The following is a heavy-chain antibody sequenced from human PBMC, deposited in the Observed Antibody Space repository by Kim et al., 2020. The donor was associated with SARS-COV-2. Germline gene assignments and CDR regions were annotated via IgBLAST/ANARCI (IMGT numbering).Heavy chain of an antibody. D-gene: IGHD1-26*01. V-gene: IGHV3-7*01. CDR1: GFTFSDFS. CDR3: ARDRGELVHSKTYDYYCG. Sequence: GGSLRLSCAASGFTFSDFSMSWVRQAPGKGLEWVAAITQGGSGTYDVDSVRGRFTISRDNARNSLYLQMNSLRAEDTALYFCARDRGELVHSKTYDYYCG. CDR2: ITQGGSGT. J-gene: IGHJ6*01.